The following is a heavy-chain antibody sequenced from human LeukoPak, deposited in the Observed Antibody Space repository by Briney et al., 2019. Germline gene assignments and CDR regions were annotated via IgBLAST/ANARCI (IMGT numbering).Heavy chain of an antibody. V-gene: IGHV3-23*01. CDR1: GFTFSSHA. CDR2: ISGSGGST. J-gene: IGHJ4*02. Sequence: GGSLRLSCVGSGFTFSSHAMSWVRQAPGKGLEWVSAISGSGGSTYYADSVKGRFTISRDNSKNTLYLQMNSLRAEDTAVYYCAKDELGYCSGGSCYSSHLFDYWGQGTLVTVSS. CDR3: AKDELGYCSGGSCYSSHLFDY. D-gene: IGHD2-15*01.